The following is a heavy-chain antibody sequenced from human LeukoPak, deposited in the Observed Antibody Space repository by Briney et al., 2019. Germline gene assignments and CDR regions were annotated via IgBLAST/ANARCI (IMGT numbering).Heavy chain of an antibody. Sequence: SVKVSCKASGGTFSSYAISLVRQAPGQGLEWMGRIIPIFGTANYAQKFQGRVTITTDESTSTAYMELSSLRSEDTAVYYCARASYGGNSVGYYYYMDVWGKGTTVTVSS. V-gene: IGHV1-69*05. CDR1: GGTFSSYA. CDR2: IIPIFGTA. D-gene: IGHD4-23*01. CDR3: ARASYGGNSVGYYYYMDV. J-gene: IGHJ6*03.